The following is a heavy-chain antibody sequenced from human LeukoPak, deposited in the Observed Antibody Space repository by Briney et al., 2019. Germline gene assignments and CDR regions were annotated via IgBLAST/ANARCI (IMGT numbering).Heavy chain of an antibody. J-gene: IGHJ6*02. CDR3: ARRDGSGSYYIEDV. V-gene: IGHV4-61*08. D-gene: IGHD3-10*01. CDR2: IYYSGST. CDR1: GGSISSGGYS. Sequence: SETLSLTCAVSGGSISSGGYSWSWIRQPPGKGLEWIGYIYYSGSTNYNPSLKSRVTISVDTSKNQFSLKLSSVTAADTAVYYCARRDGSGSYYIEDVWGQGTTVTVSS.